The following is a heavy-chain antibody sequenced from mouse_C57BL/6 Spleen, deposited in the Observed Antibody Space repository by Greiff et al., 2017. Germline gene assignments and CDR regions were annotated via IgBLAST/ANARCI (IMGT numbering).Heavy chain of an antibody. J-gene: IGHJ2*01. V-gene: IGHV1-53*01. CDR2: INPSNGGT. D-gene: IGHD1-1*01. CDR1: GYTFTSYW. Sequence: VQLQESGTELVKPGASVKLSCKASGYTFTSYWMHWVKQRPGQGLEWIGNINPSNGGTNYNEKFKSKATLTVDTSSSTAYMQLSSLTSEDSAVYYCARNRGVVATGYFDYWGQGTTLTVAS. CDR3: ARNRGVVATGYFDY.